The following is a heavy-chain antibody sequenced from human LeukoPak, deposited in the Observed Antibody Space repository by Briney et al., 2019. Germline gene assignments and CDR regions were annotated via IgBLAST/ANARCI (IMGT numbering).Heavy chain of an antibody. CDR2: VYYSGNT. CDR1: GGSISGNYCF. CDR3: ARRRKAGWYFDL. V-gene: IGHV4-39*01. Sequence: PSETLSLTCAVSGGSISGNYCFWDWIRQPPGKGLEWIGSVYYSGNTYYNPSLRSRVTISVDTSKNQFSLKLTSLTAEDTAVYYCARRRKAGWYFDLWGRGTLVTVSS. J-gene: IGHJ2*01.